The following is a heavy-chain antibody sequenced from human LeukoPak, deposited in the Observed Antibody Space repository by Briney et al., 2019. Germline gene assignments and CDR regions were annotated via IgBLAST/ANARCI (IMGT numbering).Heavy chain of an antibody. J-gene: IGHJ2*01. Sequence: GGSLRLSCAASGFTFSSYAMSWVRQAPGKGLEWVSAISGSGGSTYYADSVKGRFTISRDNSKNTLYLQMNSLRAEDTAVYYCAKDRGQWLVTWYFDLWGRGALVTVPS. CDR2: ISGSGGST. D-gene: IGHD6-19*01. CDR1: GFTFSSYA. V-gene: IGHV3-23*01. CDR3: AKDRGQWLVTWYFDL.